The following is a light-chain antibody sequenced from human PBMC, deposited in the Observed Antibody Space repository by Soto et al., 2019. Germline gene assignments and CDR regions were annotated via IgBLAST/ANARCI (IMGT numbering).Light chain of an antibody. CDR3: QQYNNWPPIT. CDR1: QTISSW. Sequence: DIQMTPSPSTLSGSFGDSVTIXXRSSQTISSWLAWYQQKPGKATKLXXYKASTLKSGVPSRFSGSGSGTEFTLTISSLQPDDFAVYYCQQYNNWPPITFGQGTRLEIK. J-gene: IGKJ5*01. V-gene: IGKV1-5*03. CDR2: KAS.